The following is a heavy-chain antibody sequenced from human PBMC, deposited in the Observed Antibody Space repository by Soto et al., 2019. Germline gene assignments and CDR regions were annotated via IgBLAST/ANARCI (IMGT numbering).Heavy chain of an antibody. J-gene: IGHJ3*02. CDR3: AKVITIFGVVIDAFDI. D-gene: IGHD3-3*01. Sequence: PGGSLRLSCAASGFTFSIYAMSWVGQAPGKGLEWVSAISGSGGSTYYADSVKGRFTISRDNSKNTLYLQMNSLRAEDTAVYYCAKVITIFGVVIDAFDIWGQGTMVTVSS. CDR2: ISGSGGST. V-gene: IGHV3-23*01. CDR1: GFTFSIYA.